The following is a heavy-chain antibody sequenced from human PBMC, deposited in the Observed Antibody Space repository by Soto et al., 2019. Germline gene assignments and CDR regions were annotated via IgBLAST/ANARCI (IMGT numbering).Heavy chain of an antibody. Sequence: GGSLRLSCAASGFTFSSYGMHWVRQAPGKGLEWVAVISYDGSNKYYADSVKGRFTISRDNSKNTLYLQMNSLRAEDTAVYYCAKDRGIVLYYYGMDVWGQGTTVTVSS. CDR3: AKDRGIVLYYYGMDV. CDR2: ISYDGSNK. CDR1: GFTFSSYG. J-gene: IGHJ6*02. V-gene: IGHV3-30*18. D-gene: IGHD2-15*01.